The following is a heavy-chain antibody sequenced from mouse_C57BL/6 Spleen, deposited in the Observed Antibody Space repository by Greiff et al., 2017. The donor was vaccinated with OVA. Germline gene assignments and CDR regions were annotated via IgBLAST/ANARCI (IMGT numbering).Heavy chain of an antibody. CDR2: ISYDGSN. J-gene: IGHJ4*01. V-gene: IGHV3-6*01. Sequence: EVQLQQSGPGLVKPSQSLSLTCSVTGYSITSGYYWNWIRQFPGNKLEWMGYISYDGSNNYNPSLKNRISITRDTSKNQFFLKLNSVTTEDTATYYCAREEGSTMISLYYYAMDYWGQGTSVTVSS. D-gene: IGHD2-4*01. CDR3: AREEGSTMISLYYYAMDY. CDR1: GYSITSGYY.